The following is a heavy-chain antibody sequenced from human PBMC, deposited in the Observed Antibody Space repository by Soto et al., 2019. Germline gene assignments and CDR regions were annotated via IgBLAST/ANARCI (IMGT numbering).Heavy chain of an antibody. CDR1: GGSISSYY. Sequence: SETLSLTCTVSGGSISSYYWSWIRQPPGKGLEWIGYIYYSVSTNYNPSLKSRVTISVDTSKNQFSLKLSSVTAADTAVYYCARLHGYCISSSCHGHYAMDVWGQGTTVTVSS. V-gene: IGHV4-59*08. D-gene: IGHD2-2*01. CDR3: ARLHGYCISSSCHGHYAMDV. CDR2: IYYSVST. J-gene: IGHJ6*02.